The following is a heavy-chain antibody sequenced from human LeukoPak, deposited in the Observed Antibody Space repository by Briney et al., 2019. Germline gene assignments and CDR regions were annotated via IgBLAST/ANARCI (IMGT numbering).Heavy chain of an antibody. V-gene: IGHV1-2*06. CDR1: GGTFNNSA. Sequence: ASVKVSCKTSGGTFNNSAISWVRQAPGQGLEWMGRINPNSGGTNYAQKFQGRVTMTRDTSISTAYMELSRLRSDDTAVYYCAREEMATTLDYWGQGTLVTVSS. CDR2: INPNSGGT. D-gene: IGHD5-24*01. CDR3: AREEMATTLDY. J-gene: IGHJ4*02.